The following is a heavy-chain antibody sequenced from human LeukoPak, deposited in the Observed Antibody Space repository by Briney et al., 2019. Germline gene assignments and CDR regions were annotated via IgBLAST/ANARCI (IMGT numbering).Heavy chain of an antibody. CDR1: GGSISSYY. V-gene: IGHV4-4*07. J-gene: IGHJ4*02. CDR3: ARDHDSWRSDY. CDR2: IYTSGST. D-gene: IGHD6-13*01. Sequence: PSETLSLTCIVSGGSISSYYWSWIRQPAGEGLEWIGRIYTSGSTNYNPSLKSRVTMSVDTSKNQFSLKLSSVTAADTAVYYCARDHDSWRSDYWGQGTLVTVSS.